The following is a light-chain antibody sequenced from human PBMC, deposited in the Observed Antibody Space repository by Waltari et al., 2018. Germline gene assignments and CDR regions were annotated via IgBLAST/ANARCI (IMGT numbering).Light chain of an antibody. CDR1: ASTIGRNT. Sequence: QSVLTQPPSASGPPGQMVTISSSGSASTIGRNTVNWYRHPPGTPPNPLIYSNNQRHSGVPDRFSGSKSDTSASLVISGLKSEDEAEYYCAAWDDSLSGDVFGTGTKVTVL. CDR3: AAWDDSLSGDV. J-gene: IGLJ1*01. CDR2: SNN. V-gene: IGLV1-44*01.